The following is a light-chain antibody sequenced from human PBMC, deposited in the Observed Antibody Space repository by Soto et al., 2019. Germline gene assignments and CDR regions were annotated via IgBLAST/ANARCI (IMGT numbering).Light chain of an antibody. Sequence: QSALTQPPSASGSPGQSVTISCTGTSSDVGAYKYVSWYQQYPGKAPKLMIYEVTKRPSGVPDRFSGSKSGNTAFLTVSGLQAEDEADYYCTSYVGNDIWVFGGGTQLTVL. V-gene: IGLV2-8*01. J-gene: IGLJ3*02. CDR2: EVT. CDR1: SSDVGAYKY. CDR3: TSYVGNDIWV.